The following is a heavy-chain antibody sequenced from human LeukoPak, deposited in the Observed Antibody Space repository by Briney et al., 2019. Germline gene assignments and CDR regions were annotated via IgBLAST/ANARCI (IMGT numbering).Heavy chain of an antibody. CDR2: ISSSSSYI. V-gene: IGHV3-21*01. CDR3: ARVVAYYYGSGSYYDAFDI. CDR1: GFTFSSYS. D-gene: IGHD3-10*01. J-gene: IGHJ3*02. Sequence: PGGSLRLSCAASGFTFSSYSMNWVCQAPGKGLEWVSSISSSSSYIYYADSVKGRFTISRDNAKNSLYLQMNSLRAEDTAVYYCARVVAYYYGSGSYYDAFDIWGQGTMVTVSS.